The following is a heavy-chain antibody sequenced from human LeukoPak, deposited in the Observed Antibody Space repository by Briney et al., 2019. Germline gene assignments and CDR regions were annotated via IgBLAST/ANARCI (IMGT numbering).Heavy chain of an antibody. Sequence: NTSETLSLTCAVSGGSISSSNWWSWVRQPPGKGLEWIGEIYHSGSTNYNPSLKSRVTISVDKSKNQFSLKLTSVTAADTAVYYCARGEFDGGVYFDYWGQGTLVTVSS. D-gene: IGHD3-16*01. J-gene: IGHJ4*02. CDR3: ARGEFDGGVYFDY. CDR2: IYHSGST. CDR1: GGSISSSNW. V-gene: IGHV4-4*02.